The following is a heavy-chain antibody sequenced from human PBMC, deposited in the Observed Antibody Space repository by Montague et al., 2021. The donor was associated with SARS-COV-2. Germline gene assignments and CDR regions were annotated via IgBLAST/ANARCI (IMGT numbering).Heavy chain of an antibody. CDR2: IHETKST. Sequence: SETLSLTCTVSGDAEIRRRSEAHTSELQATLKVGCRQIHETKSTKYKPSLKSRVSMSVDKSWNQFSLRLTPVTAADTAIYYCARKGSGRSDLAYWGHGTLVTVSS. J-gene: IGHJ4*01. CDR3: ARKGSGRSDLAY. V-gene: IGHV4-4*02. D-gene: IGHD1-26*01. CDR1: GDAEIRRRS.